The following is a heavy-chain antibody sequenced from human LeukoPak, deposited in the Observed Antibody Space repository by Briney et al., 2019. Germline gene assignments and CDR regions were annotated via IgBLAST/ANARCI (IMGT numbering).Heavy chain of an antibody. D-gene: IGHD3-9*01. CDR2: IYYSGST. CDR1: GGSISSSSYY. CDR3: ARLGGYDSLTVDY. Sequence: SETLSLTCTVSGGSISSSSYYWGWIRQPPGKGLEWIGSIYYSGSTYYNPPLKSRVTISVDTSKNQFSLKLSSVTAADTAVYYCARLGGYDSLTVDYWGQGTLVTVSS. V-gene: IGHV4-39*07. J-gene: IGHJ4*02.